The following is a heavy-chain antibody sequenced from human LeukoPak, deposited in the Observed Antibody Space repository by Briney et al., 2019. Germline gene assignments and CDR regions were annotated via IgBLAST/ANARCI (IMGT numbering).Heavy chain of an antibody. CDR1: GGSISSYY. V-gene: IGHV4-59*01. D-gene: IGHD2-2*01. Sequence: PSETLSLTCTVSGGSISSYYWSWIRQPPGKGLEWIGYIYYSGSTNYNPSLKSRVTISVDTSKNQFSLKLSSVTAADTAVYYCARLGPRTFNWFDPWGQGTLVTVSS. CDR2: IYYSGST. J-gene: IGHJ5*02. CDR3: ARLGPRTFNWFDP.